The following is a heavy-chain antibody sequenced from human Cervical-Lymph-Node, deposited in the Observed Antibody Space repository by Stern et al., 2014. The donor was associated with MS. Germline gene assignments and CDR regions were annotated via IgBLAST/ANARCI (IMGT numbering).Heavy chain of an antibody. Sequence: EVQLVESGGGLVQPGGSLRLSCAASGFSFTSFSVNWVRQAPGKGREWLSYVSYSTTTITYADSVKGRFTTSRDNAKKSLYLQMNSLRDEDTAIYYCARDKDWAFDNWGQGILVTVSS. D-gene: IGHD3/OR15-3a*01. CDR3: ARDKDWAFDN. CDR1: GFSFTSFS. J-gene: IGHJ4*02. V-gene: IGHV3-48*02. CDR2: VSYSTTTI.